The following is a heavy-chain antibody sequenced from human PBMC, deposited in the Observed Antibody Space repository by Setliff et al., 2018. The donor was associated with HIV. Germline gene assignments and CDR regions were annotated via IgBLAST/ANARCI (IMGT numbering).Heavy chain of an antibody. V-gene: IGHV4-38-2*01. Sequence: ETLSLTCAVSGYSINNGYYWGWIRQPPGKGLEWIGSIYDSGTTYYNPSLESRVTISVDTSKNQFSLKLSSVTAADTAVYYCARVQPGEWVDYWGQGTLVTVSS. CDR2: IYDSGTT. CDR1: GYSINNGYY. CDR3: ARVQPGEWVDY. J-gene: IGHJ4*02. D-gene: IGHD2-2*01.